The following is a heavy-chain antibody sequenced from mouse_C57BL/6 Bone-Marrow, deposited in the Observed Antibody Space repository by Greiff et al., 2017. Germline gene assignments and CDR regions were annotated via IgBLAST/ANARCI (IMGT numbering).Heavy chain of an antibody. V-gene: IGHV1-52*01. D-gene: IGHD1-1*01. Sequence: QVQLQQPGAELVRPGSSVKLSCKASGYTFTSYWMHWVKQRPIQGLEWIGNIDPSDSETHYNQKFKDKATLTVDKSSSTAYMQLSSLTTEDSAVYYCARGGGSSVGYFDVGGTGTTVTVSS. J-gene: IGHJ1*03. CDR2: IDPSDSET. CDR1: GYTFTSYW. CDR3: ARGGGSSVGYFDV.